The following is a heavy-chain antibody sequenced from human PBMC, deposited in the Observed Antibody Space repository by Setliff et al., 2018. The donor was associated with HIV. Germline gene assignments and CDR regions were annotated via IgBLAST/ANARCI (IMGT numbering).Heavy chain of an antibody. CDR2: MHTSGNT. D-gene: IGHD1-20*01. CDR3: VRQGHWYIPWYFDY. J-gene: IGHJ4*02. Sequence: PSETLSLTCTSSGDSISGYYWSWIRQPAGKGLEWIGRMHTSGNTNYNPSLKSRVTMSVDTSKNHISLHLSSVTAADTAVYYCVRQGHWYIPWYFDYWGQGALVTVSS. V-gene: IGHV4-4*07. CDR1: GDSISGYY.